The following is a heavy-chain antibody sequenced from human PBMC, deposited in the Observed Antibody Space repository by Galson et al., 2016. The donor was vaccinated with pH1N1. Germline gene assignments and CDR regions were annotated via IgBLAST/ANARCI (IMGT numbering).Heavy chain of an antibody. J-gene: IGHJ4*02. CDR2: VSQDGTYK. CDR1: GFGFSNYG. D-gene: IGHD5-12*01. CDR3: ARDQYSGFDGEAFDQ. V-gene: IGHV3-30*03. Sequence: SLRLSCAASGFGFSNYGMHWVRQAPGKGLEWVAVVSQDGTYKDYADSVKGRFTISRDNSKRTLFLQMNSLRAEDTAVYYWARDQYSGFDGEAFDQWGQGTLVTVSS.